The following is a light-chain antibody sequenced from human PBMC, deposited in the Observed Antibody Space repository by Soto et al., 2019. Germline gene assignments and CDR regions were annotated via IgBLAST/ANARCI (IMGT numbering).Light chain of an antibody. CDR1: GSNIGINT. CDR2: SNN. Sequence: GRGSNIGINTVNWYQQLPGTAPKLLIYSNNQRPSGVPDRFSGSKSGTSASLAISGLQSDDEADYYCAACDDSLNGSVFGGGTQLTVL. CDR3: AACDDSLNGSV. J-gene: IGLJ3*02. V-gene: IGLV1-44*01.